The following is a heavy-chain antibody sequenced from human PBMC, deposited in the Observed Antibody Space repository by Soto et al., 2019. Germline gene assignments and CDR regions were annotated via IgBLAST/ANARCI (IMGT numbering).Heavy chain of an antibody. CDR3: ARDRDGDNYGRAAFDI. Sequence: PGGSLRLSSAAAGFTFSRHNMNWIRHAQGKGLEWVANIKQDGSEKYYVDSVKGRFTISRDNAKNSLYLQMNSLRAEDTAVYYCARDRDGDNYGRAAFDIWGQGTMVTVSS. J-gene: IGHJ3*02. V-gene: IGHV3-7*01. CDR2: IKQDGSEK. D-gene: IGHD5-12*01. CDR1: GFTFSRHN.